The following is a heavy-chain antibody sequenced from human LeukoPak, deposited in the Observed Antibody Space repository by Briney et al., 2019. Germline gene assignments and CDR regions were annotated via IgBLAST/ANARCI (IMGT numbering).Heavy chain of an antibody. V-gene: IGHV3-30*01. D-gene: IGHD3-9*01. J-gene: IGHJ4*02. CDR2: ISYDGSNK. CDR1: GFTFSSYA. Sequence: PGGSLRLSCAASGFTFSSYAMLWVRQAPGKGLEWVAVISYDGSNKYYADSVKGRFTISRDNSKNTLYLQMNSLRAEDTAVYYCARDNYDIDYWGQGTLVTVSS. CDR3: ARDNYDIDY.